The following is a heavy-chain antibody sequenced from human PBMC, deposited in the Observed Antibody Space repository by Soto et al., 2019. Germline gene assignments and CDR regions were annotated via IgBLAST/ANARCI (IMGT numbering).Heavy chain of an antibody. V-gene: IGHV1-69*13. J-gene: IGHJ6*02. Sequence: GASVKVSCKASGGTFSSYAISWVRQAPGQGLEWMGGIIPIFGTANYAQKFQGRATITADESTSTAYMELSSLRSEDTAVYYCARGDFWSGYYISYYYGMEVWGQGTTVTVSS. CDR2: IIPIFGTA. CDR1: GGTFSSYA. CDR3: ARGDFWSGYYISYYYGMEV. D-gene: IGHD3-3*01.